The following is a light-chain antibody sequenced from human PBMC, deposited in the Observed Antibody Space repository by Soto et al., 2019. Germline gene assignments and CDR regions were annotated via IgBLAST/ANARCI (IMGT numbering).Light chain of an antibody. CDR2: GAS. Sequence: EIVMTQSPVTLSLSPGERATLSCRASQSVSSNLAWYQQKRGEGPRLLIYGASTRASGLPARFSGSGSGTEFAPLINSLQSQDFTVYYCHQEPNCPPATFGPGTTVDIK. J-gene: IGKJ3*01. CDR1: QSVSSN. CDR3: HQEPNCPPAT. V-gene: IGKV3D-15*01.